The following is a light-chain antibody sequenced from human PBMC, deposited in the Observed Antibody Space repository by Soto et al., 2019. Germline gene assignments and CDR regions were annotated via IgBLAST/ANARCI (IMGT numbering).Light chain of an antibody. V-gene: IGKV1-5*03. CDR1: QTISSW. Sequence: DIQMTQSPYTLSGSVGDRVTSTCRASQTISSWLAWYQQKPGKAPKLLIYKASTLKSGVPSRFSGSGSGTEFTLTISSLQPDDFATYYCQHYNSYSEAFGQGTKVELK. J-gene: IGKJ1*01. CDR3: QHYNSYSEA. CDR2: KAS.